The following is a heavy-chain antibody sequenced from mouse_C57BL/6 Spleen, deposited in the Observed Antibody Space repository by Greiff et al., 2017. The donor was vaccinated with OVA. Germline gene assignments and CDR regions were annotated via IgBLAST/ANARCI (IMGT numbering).Heavy chain of an antibody. CDR3: ARTPLYYGSERYYFDY. CDR1: GYTFTSYW. CDR2: LNPSSGYT. J-gene: IGHJ2*01. D-gene: IGHD1-1*01. Sequence: QVQLQQSGAELAKPGASVKLSCKASGYTFTSYWMHWVKQRPGQGLEWIGYLNPSSGYTKYNQKFKDKATLTADKSSSTAYMQLSSLTYEDSAVYYCARTPLYYGSERYYFDYWGQGTTLTVSS. V-gene: IGHV1-7*01.